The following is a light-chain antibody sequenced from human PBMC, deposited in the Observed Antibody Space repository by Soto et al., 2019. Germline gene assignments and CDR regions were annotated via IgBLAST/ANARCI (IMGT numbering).Light chain of an antibody. Sequence: EIVMTHSPDTLSVSPGARASLYCRASQNVGRNVAWYQQRPGQAPRLLIHGTSTRAADIPAMFSGSVFGTEFTRTINILQPEDFVIYYCQQYNHGPPMSTFGQATKLELK. CDR1: QNVGRN. J-gene: IGKJ2*01. V-gene: IGKV3-15*01. CDR2: GTS. CDR3: QQYNHGPPMST.